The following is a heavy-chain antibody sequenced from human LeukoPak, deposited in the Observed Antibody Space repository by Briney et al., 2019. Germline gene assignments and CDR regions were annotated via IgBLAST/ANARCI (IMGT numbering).Heavy chain of an antibody. J-gene: IGHJ4*02. Sequence: PSQTLSLTCTVSGGSISSGDYYWSWIRQPPGKGLEWIGYIYYSGSTYYNPSLKSRVIISVDTSKNQFSLKLSSVTAADTAVYYCAIRYCSGGSCYSGGPYFDYWGQGTLVTVSS. CDR2: IYYSGST. CDR3: AIRYCSGGSCYSGGPYFDY. V-gene: IGHV4-30-4*08. D-gene: IGHD2-15*01. CDR1: GGSISSGDYY.